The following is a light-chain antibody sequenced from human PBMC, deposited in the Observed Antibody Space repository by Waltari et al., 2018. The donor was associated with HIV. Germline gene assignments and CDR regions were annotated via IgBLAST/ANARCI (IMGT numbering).Light chain of an antibody. CDR1: QSVLYSSNNKNY. CDR2: WAS. J-gene: IGKJ4*01. Sequence: SQSVLYSSNNKNYLVWYQQKPGQPPKLLIYWASTRESGVPDRFSGSGSGTDFTLTISSLQAEDVAVYYCQQYYSTPLTFGGGTKVEIK. CDR3: QQYYSTPLT. V-gene: IGKV4-1*01.